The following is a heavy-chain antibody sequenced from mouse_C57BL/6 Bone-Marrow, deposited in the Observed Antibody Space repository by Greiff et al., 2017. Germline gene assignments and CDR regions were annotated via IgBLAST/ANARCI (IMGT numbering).Heavy chain of an antibody. J-gene: IGHJ4*01. CDR1: GYTFTSYG. CDR3: ARTPFYDYDGYYAMDY. V-gene: IGHV1-69*01. D-gene: IGHD2-4*01. CDR2: IDPSDSYT. Sequence: QVQLQQPGAELVMPGASVKLSCKASGYTFTSYGMNWVKQRPGQGLEWIGEIDPSDSYTNYNQKFKGKSTLTVDKSSSTAYMQLNSLTSEDAAVYYCARTPFYDYDGYYAMDYWGQGTSVTVSS.